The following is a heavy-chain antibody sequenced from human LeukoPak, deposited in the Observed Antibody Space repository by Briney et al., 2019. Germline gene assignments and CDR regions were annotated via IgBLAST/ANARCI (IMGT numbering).Heavy chain of an antibody. D-gene: IGHD2-15*01. V-gene: IGHV3-23*01. Sequence: RGSLRLSCAASGFTFRNYGMSWARQAPGKVLEWVSVISVVGDTTYYADSVKGRFTISRDNSKNTVFLQMNSLRAEDTAVYYCAKVDCSGGSCYGFSYFYYGMDVWGQGTTVTVSS. CDR1: GFTFRNYG. CDR3: AKVDCSGGSCYGFSYFYYGMDV. CDR2: ISVVGDTT. J-gene: IGHJ6*02.